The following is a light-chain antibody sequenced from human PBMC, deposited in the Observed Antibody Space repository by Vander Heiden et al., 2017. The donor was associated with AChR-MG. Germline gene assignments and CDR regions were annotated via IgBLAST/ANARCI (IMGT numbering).Light chain of an antibody. J-gene: IGKJ2*01. CDR1: QSISSY. Sequence: DIQMTQSPSSLSASVGDRVTITCRASQSISSYLNWYQQKPGKAPKLLIYAASSLQSGVPSRLSGSGSGTDFTLTISSLQPEDFATYYCQQSYSTPFMYTFGQGTKLEIK. CDR3: QQSYSTPFMYT. V-gene: IGKV1-39*01. CDR2: AAS.